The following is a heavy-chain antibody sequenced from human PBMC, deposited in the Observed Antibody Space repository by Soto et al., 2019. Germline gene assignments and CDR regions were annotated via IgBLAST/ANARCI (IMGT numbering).Heavy chain of an antibody. J-gene: IGHJ5*02. V-gene: IGHV4-30-4*08. CDR3: ARGHGVATTMGWFDP. Sequence: SETLSLTCTVSGGSISSGDYYWSWIRQPPGKGLEWIGYIYYSGDTSYNPSLKSRVTISIDTSKNQFSLKLSSVTAADTAVYYCARGHGVATTMGWFDPWGQRTLVTVSS. D-gene: IGHD5-12*01. CDR1: GGSISSGDYY. CDR2: IYYSGDT.